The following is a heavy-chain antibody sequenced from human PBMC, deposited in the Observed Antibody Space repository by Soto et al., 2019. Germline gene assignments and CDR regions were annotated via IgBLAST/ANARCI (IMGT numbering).Heavy chain of an antibody. CDR2: ITHSGST. J-gene: IGHJ4*02. Sequence: SETLSLTCTVYGGSLINYHWSWIRQPPGKGLEWVGEITHSGSTNYNPSLKSRVTISIDTSKNQFSLKLRPVTAADTAVYYCARKYDYWGQGTLVTVSS. CDR3: ARKYDY. V-gene: IGHV4-34*01. CDR1: GGSLINYH.